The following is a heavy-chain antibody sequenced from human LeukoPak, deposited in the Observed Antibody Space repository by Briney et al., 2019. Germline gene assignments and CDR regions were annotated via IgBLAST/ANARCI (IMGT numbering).Heavy chain of an antibody. CDR3: ARLGSGLRYFDC. D-gene: IGHD3-9*01. J-gene: IGHJ4*02. V-gene: IGHV3-33*01. CDR2: IWYDGSNK. CDR1: GFTFSSYG. Sequence: GGSLRLSCAASGFTFSSYGMHWVRQAPGKGLEWVAVIWYDGSNKYYADSVKGRFTISRDNSKNTLYLQINSLRAEDTAVYYCARLGSGLRYFDCWGQGTLVTVSS.